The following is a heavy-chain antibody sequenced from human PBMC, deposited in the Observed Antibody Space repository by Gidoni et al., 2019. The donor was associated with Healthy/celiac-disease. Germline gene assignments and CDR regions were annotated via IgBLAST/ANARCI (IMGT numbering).Heavy chain of an antibody. CDR1: GFTVSSNY. Sequence: EVQLVESGGGLVQPGGSLRLSCAASGFTVSSNYMSWVRQAPGKGLEWVSVIYSGGSTYYADSVKGRFTISRDNSKNTLYLQMNSLRAEDTAVYYCARQDYYDSSGSYFDYWGQGTLVTVSS. V-gene: IGHV3-66*02. CDR3: ARQDYYDSSGSYFDY. CDR2: IYSGGST. D-gene: IGHD3-22*01. J-gene: IGHJ4*02.